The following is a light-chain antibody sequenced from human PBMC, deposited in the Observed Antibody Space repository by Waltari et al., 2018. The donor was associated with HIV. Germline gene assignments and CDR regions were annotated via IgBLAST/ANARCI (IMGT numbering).Light chain of an antibody. J-gene: IGLJ1*01. CDR2: EVT. CDR3: SSYTSGRSLYV. Sequence: QTALTQPASVSGSPGQSITILCTGTSSDIGGYNSVSWYQQHPRKAPQLMIYEVTNRPPGVSARFSGSKSGYTASLTISGLQGEYEATYYCSSYTSGRSLYVFGPVTKVTVL. V-gene: IGLV2-14*01. CDR1: SSDIGGYNS.